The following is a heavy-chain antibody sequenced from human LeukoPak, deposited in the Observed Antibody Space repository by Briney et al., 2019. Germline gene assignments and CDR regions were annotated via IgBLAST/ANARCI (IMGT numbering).Heavy chain of an antibody. D-gene: IGHD1-1*01. CDR2: ISSSSSYI. V-gene: IGHV3-21*01. CDR1: GFTFSSYS. J-gene: IGHJ6*03. Sequence: GGSLRLSCAASGFTFSSYSMNWVRQAPGKGLEWVSSISSSSSYIYYADSVKGRFTISRDNAKNSLYLQMNSLRAEDTAVYYCAREGPENVVYYYYMDVWGKGTTVTISS. CDR3: AREGPENVVYYYYMDV.